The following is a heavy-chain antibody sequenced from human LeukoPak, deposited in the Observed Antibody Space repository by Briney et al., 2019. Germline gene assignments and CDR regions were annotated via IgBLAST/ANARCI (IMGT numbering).Heavy chain of an antibody. CDR1: GFTLRYYQ. J-gene: IGHJ6*02. V-gene: IGHV3-48*01. Sequence: GGSLRLSCATSGFTLRYYQMNWVRQAPGKGLEWVSYVNVVNGAIYYADSVKGRFTISGDIATNSVYLQMNSLRAEDTALYYCVRDGNRGYDMDVWGQGTAVTVSS. D-gene: IGHD3-10*01. CDR2: VNVVNGAI. CDR3: VRDGNRGYDMDV.